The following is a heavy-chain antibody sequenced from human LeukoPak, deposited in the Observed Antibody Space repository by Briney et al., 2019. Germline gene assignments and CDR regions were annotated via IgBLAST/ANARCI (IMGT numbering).Heavy chain of an antibody. V-gene: IGHV3-9*03. J-gene: IGHJ4*02. CDR3: AKGLRGVWFGDFACDY. CDR2: ISWTSGSI. D-gene: IGHD3-10*01. Sequence: AGGSLRLSCAASGFTFDDYAMHWVRQAPGKGLEWVSGISWTSGSIGYADSVKGRFTISRDNAKSSLYLQMNSLRAEDMAFYYCAKGLRGVWFGDFACDYWGQGTLVTVSS. CDR1: GFTFDDYA.